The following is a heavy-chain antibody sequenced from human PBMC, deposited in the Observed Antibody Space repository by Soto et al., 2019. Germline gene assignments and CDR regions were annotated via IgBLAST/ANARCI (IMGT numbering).Heavy chain of an antibody. J-gene: IGHJ1*01. D-gene: IGHD3-10*01. Sequence: GGSLRLSCAASGCTVSSNYMIWVRQAPGKGLEWVSVIYSGGSTYYADSVKGRFTISRDNSKNTLYLQMNSLRAEDTAVYYCARDMVRGLYPEYFQHWGQGTLVTVSS. CDR2: IYSGGST. CDR3: ARDMVRGLYPEYFQH. V-gene: IGHV3-66*01. CDR1: GCTVSSNY.